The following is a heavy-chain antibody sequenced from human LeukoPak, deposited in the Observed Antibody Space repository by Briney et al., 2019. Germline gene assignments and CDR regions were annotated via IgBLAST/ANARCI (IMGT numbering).Heavy chain of an antibody. CDR1: GGSISTYY. CDR2: IYYTGST. V-gene: IGHV4-59*01. CDR3: ARDRGDGYDYFWDY. D-gene: IGHD5-12*01. Sequence: SETLSLTCTVSGGSISTYYWSWIRQPPGKGLEWIGHIYYTGSTNYNPSLKSRVTISVDTSKNQFSLKLSSVTAADTAVYYCARDRGDGYDYFWDYWGQGTLVTVSS. J-gene: IGHJ4*02.